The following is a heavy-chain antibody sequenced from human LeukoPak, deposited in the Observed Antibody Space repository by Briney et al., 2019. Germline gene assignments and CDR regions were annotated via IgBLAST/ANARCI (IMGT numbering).Heavy chain of an antibody. D-gene: IGHD3-10*01. CDR3: ARDMAVLVRGDHAGDV. CDR1: GFTFTSSA. CDR2: IVVGSGNT. Sequence: ASVKASCKASGFTFTSSAMQWVRQARGQRLEWIGWIVVGSGNTNYAQKFQERVTITRDMSTSTAYMELSSLRSEDTAVYYCARDMAVLVRGDHAGDVWGKGTTVTVSS. V-gene: IGHV1-58*02. J-gene: IGHJ6*04.